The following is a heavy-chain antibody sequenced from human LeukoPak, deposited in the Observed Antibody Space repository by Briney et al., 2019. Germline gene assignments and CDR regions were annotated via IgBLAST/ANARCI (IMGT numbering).Heavy chain of an antibody. CDR1: VRSISSYY. V-gene: IGHV4-59*01. J-gene: IGHJ5*02. Sequence: SETLSLTCTVSVRSISSYYWSWIRQPPGKGLEWIGYIYYSGSTNYNPSLKSRVTISVETSKNQFSLKLSSVTAADTAVYYCAREGRGSRWSFDRWFDPWGQGTLVTVSS. D-gene: IGHD6-13*01. CDR3: AREGRGSRWSFDRWFDP. CDR2: IYYSGST.